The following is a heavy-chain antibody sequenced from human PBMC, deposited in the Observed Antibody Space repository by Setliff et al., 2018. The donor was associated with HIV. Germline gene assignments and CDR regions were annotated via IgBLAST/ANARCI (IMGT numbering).Heavy chain of an antibody. CDR3: ARQYGAVKSVVTVVVKYFPH. J-gene: IGHJ1*01. D-gene: IGHD2-21*02. CDR2: IYYRGRT. V-gene: IGHV4-39*01. Sequence: PSETLSLTCNVSGGSIRSSSYYWGWIRQPPGKGLEWIGSIYYRGRTYYNPYLKSRVTISVDASKNQFSLKLTSVTAADTALYYCARQYGAVKSVVTVVVKYFPHWGQGTLVTVSS. CDR1: GGSIRSSSYY.